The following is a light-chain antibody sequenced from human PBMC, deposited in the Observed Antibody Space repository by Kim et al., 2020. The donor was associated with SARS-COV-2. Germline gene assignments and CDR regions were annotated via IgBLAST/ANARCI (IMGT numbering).Light chain of an antibody. Sequence: AAVGNRVTITCRASQGISNYLAWYQQKPGKLPNLLIYAASTLQSGGPSRFSGSGSGTDFTLTISSLQREDGATYYCQKYNSAPWTFGQGTKVDIK. J-gene: IGKJ1*01. CDR1: QGISNY. V-gene: IGKV1-27*01. CDR2: AAS. CDR3: QKYNSAPWT.